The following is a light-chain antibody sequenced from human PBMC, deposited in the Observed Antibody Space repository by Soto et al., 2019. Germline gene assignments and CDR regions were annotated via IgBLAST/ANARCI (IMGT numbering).Light chain of an antibody. CDR2: GAS. CDR1: QSVSSSY. V-gene: IGKV3-20*01. J-gene: IGKJ5*01. CDR3: QQYGSSSIT. Sequence: EIVLTQSPGTLSLSPEERATLSCRASQSVSSSYLAWYQQKPGQAPRLLICGASSRATGIPDRFSGSGSGTDFTLTISRLEPEDFAVYYCQQYGSSSITFGQGTRLEIK.